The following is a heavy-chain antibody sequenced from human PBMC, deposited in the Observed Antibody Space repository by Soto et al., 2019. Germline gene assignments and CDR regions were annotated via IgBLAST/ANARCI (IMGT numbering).Heavy chain of an antibody. CDR1: GGTFSSYT. CDR2: IIPILGIA. J-gene: IGHJ3*02. V-gene: IGHV1-69*08. Sequence: QVQLVQSGAEVKKPGSSVKVSCKASGGTFSSYTISWVRQAPGQGLEWMGRIIPILGIANYAQKFQGRVTITADKSTSTAYMELSSLRSEDTAVYYCARDKSMWDYSDGFGAFDIWGQGTMVTVSS. CDR3: ARDKSMWDYSDGFGAFDI. D-gene: IGHD4-17*01.